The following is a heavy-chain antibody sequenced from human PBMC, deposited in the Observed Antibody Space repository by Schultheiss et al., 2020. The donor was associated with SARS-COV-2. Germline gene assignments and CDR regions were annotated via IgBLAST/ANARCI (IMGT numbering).Heavy chain of an antibody. CDR3: ARDDKQLYYYYGMDV. D-gene: IGHD1-1*01. V-gene: IGHV1-18*04. J-gene: IGHJ6*02. CDR2: ISAYNGNT. CDR1: GYTFTSYG. Sequence: ASVKVSCKASGYTFTSYGISWVRQAPGQGLEWMGWISAYNGNTNYAQKLQVRVTITADKSTSTAYMELSSLRSEDTAVYYCARDDKQLYYYYGMDVWGQGTTVTVSS.